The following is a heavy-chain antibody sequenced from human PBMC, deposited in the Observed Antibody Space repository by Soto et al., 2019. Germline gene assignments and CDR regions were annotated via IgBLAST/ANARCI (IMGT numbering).Heavy chain of an antibody. CDR3: TGARSSVGAPGGFIEF. D-gene: IGHD1-26*01. J-gene: IGHJ4*02. CDR2: INRDGSVR. V-gene: IGHV3-7*03. Sequence: EVQVMESGGGLVQPGGSLRLSCVPSGFIFSSYWMSWVRQPPGKGLEWVANINRDGSVRNYVDSVKGRFTITRDNAKNSAYLQMDSLRADDTAVYYCTGARSSVGAPGGFIEFWGQGTLVTVSS. CDR1: GFIFSSYW.